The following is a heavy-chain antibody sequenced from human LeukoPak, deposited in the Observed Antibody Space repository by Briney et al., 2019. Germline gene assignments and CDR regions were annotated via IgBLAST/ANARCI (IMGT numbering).Heavy chain of an antibody. CDR3: ARSPSYGDLAIDY. D-gene: IGHD4-17*01. J-gene: IGHJ4*02. V-gene: IGHV1-69*04. CDR2: IIPILGIA. CDR1: GGTFSSYA. Sequence: ASVKVSCKASGGTFSSYAISWVRQAPGQGLEWMGRIIPILGIANYAQKFQGRVTITADKSTSTAYMELSSLRSEDTAVYYCARSPSYGDLAIDYWGQGTLVTVSS.